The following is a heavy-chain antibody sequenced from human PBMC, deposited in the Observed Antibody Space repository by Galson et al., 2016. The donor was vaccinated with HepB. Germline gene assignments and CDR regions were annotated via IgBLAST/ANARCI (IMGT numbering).Heavy chain of an antibody. CDR2: INHSGST. Sequence: SETLSLTCAVYGGSFSGYYWSWIRQPPGKGLEWIGEINHSGSTNYNPSLESRVTISVDTSKNQFSLRLSSVTAADTAVYYCVRQTTHSSNPTGYNGRWFDPWGHGSLVTVSS. J-gene: IGHJ5*02. V-gene: IGHV4-34*01. D-gene: IGHD3-9*01. CDR3: VRQTTHSSNPTGYNGRWFDP. CDR1: GGSFSGYY.